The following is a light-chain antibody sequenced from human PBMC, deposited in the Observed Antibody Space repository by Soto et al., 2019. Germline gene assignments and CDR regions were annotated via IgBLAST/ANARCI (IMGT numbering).Light chain of an antibody. V-gene: IGKV3D-15*01. CDR2: DTS. Sequence: VMTQSPAPLSASPGERVTLSCRASQNIRSSLAWYQQRPGQAPTLLIYDTSKRATGIPDRFSGSGSGTDVTITISRLEKADGSVYDCQQSQNSPRTFGQGTKVDIK. J-gene: IGKJ1*01. CDR1: QNIRSS. CDR3: QQSQNSPRT.